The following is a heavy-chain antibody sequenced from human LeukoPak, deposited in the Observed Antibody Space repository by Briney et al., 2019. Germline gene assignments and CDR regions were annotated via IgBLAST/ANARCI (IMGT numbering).Heavy chain of an antibody. V-gene: IGHV3-11*01. J-gene: IGHJ3*02. CDR2: ISSSGSTI. Sequence: GGSLRLSCAASGFTFSDYYMSWIRQAPGKGLEWVSYISSSGSTIYYADSVKGRFTISRDNAKNSLYLQMNSLRAEDTAVYYCARDTYYYDSSGPDALDIWGQGTMVTVSS. CDR3: ARDTYYYDSSGPDALDI. D-gene: IGHD3-22*01. CDR1: GFTFSDYY.